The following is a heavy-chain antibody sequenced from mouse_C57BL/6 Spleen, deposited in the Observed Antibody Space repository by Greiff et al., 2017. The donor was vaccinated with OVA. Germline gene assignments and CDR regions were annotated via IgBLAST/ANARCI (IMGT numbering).Heavy chain of an antibody. V-gene: IGHV1-81*01. CDR2: IYPRSGNT. CDR3: ARSQSNPYYFDY. J-gene: IGHJ2*01. CDR1: GYTFTSYG. D-gene: IGHD2-5*01. Sequence: VKLVESGAELARPGASVKLSCKASGYTFTSYGISWVKQRTGQGLEWIGEIYPRSGNTYYNEKFKGKATLTADKSSSTAYMELRSLTSEDSAVYFCARSQSNPYYFDYWGQGTTLTVSS.